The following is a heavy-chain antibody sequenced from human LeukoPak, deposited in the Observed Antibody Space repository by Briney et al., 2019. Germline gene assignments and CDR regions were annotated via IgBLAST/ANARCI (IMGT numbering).Heavy chain of an antibody. CDR1: GFTFSSYA. Sequence: GGSLRLSCAASGFTFSSYAMSWVRQAPGKGLEWVSAISGSGGSTYYADSVKGRFTISGDNSKNTLYLQMNSLRAEDTAVYYCAKRGYCSSTSCYTAGTYYYYYYMDVWGKGTTVTVSS. J-gene: IGHJ6*03. V-gene: IGHV3-23*01. D-gene: IGHD2-2*02. CDR2: ISGSGGST. CDR3: AKRGYCSSTSCYTAGTYYYYYYMDV.